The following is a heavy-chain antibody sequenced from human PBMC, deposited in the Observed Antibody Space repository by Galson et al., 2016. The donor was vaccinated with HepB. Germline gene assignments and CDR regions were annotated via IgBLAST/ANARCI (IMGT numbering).Heavy chain of an antibody. J-gene: IGHJ5*01. CDR1: GFTFSNYA. CDR2: ISAGGGST. CDR3: AKEATPNRNYENWFDS. Sequence: SLRLSCAASGFTFSNYAMSWVRQAPGKGLEWVSAISAGGGSTYYADSVKGRFTISRDNSKNTLYMQVNSLRAEDTAVYYCAKEATPNRNYENWFDSWGQGTLVTVSS. V-gene: IGHV3-23*01. D-gene: IGHD4-11*01.